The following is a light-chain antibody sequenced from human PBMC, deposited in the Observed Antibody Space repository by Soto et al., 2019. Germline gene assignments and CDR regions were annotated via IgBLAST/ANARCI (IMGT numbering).Light chain of an antibody. J-gene: IGKJ2*01. Sequence: DIVMTQSPDSLAVTLGERATINCRSSQSVLYSSNNRNYLAWYQQKLGHPPKLLIYWASTRKSGVPDRFSASGSGTDFTLTISSLQAEDVAVYYCQQYYSAPYTFGQGTKLEIK. V-gene: IGKV4-1*01. CDR1: QSVLYSSNNRNY. CDR3: QQYYSAPYT. CDR2: WAS.